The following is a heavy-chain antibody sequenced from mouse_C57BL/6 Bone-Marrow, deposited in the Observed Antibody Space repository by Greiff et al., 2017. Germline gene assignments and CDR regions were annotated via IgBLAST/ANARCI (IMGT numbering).Heavy chain of an antibody. CDR3: ARSLGTSY. V-gene: IGHV1-59*01. CDR2: IDPSDSYT. D-gene: IGHD3-1*01. CDR1: GYTFTSYW. J-gene: IGHJ2*01. Sequence: QVQLQQPGAELVRPGTSVKLSCKASGYTFTSYWMHWVKQRPGQGLEWIGVIDPSDSYTNYNQKFKGKATLTVDPSSSTAYRQLSSLTSEDSAVYYCARSLGTSYWGQGTTLTVSS.